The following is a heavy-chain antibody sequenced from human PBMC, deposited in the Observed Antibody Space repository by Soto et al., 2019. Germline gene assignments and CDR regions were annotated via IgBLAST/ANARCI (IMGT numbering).Heavy chain of an antibody. CDR1: GGSVSEYF. V-gene: IGHV4-59*02. CDR2: IYYLGST. Sequence: ASETLSLTCSVSGGSVSEYFWSWIRQSPGKGLEWIGYIYYLGSTDYNPSLKSRVTISVDTSKRQFSLRLTSVTAADTAVYYCARDGYDGSGSPYPAYWGPGTQVTVSS. D-gene: IGHD3-10*01. CDR3: ARDGYDGSGSPYPAY. J-gene: IGHJ4*02.